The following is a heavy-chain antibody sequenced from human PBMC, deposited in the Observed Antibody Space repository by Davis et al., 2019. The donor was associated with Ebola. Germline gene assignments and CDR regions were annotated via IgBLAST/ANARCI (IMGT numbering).Heavy chain of an antibody. CDR2: IYPGDSDI. J-gene: IGHJ4*02. Sequence: GESLKISCKGSGYIFTDYWIDWVRQMPGKGLEWMGIIYPGDSDIRYSPSFQGQVTISADKSSDTVFLQWRSLKASDTAMYFCARRGVVAGRGYYFDYWGQGTLVTVSS. CDR3: ARRGVVAGRGYYFDY. CDR1: GYIFTDYW. V-gene: IGHV5-51*01. D-gene: IGHD6-19*01.